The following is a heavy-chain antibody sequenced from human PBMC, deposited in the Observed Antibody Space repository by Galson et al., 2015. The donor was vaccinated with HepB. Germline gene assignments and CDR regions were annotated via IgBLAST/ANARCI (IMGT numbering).Heavy chain of an antibody. V-gene: IGHV7-4-1*02. CDR2: INTNTGNP. D-gene: IGHD3-10*01. J-gene: IGHJ6*02. CDR3: ARGVLWFGSYYYYYYGMDV. Sequence: SVKVSCKASGYTFTNYAMNWVRRAPGQGLEWMGWINTNTGNPTYAQGFTGRFVFSLDTSVSTAYLQISSLKAEDTAVYYCARGVLWFGSYYYYYYGMDVWGQGTTVTVSS. CDR1: GYTFTNYA.